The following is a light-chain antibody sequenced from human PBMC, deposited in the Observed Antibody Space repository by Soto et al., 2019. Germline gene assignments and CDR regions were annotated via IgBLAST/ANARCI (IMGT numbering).Light chain of an antibody. CDR3: QKYNSALT. V-gene: IGKV1-27*01. CDR1: QGISNY. CDR2: AAS. J-gene: IGKJ5*01. Sequence: DIQMTQSPSSLSASVGDRVTITCRASQGISNYLAWYQQKPGKVPKLLIYAASTLQSGVPSRFSGSGSGTDFTLTISSLQPEDVANYYCQKYNSALTFGQGTRLEIK.